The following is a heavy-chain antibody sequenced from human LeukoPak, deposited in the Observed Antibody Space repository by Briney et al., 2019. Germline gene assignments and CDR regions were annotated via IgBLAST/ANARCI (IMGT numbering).Heavy chain of an antibody. Sequence: GGSLRLSCAASGFTFSSYAMHWVRQAPGKGLEGVAVISYDGSNKYYADSVKGRFTISRDNSKNTLYLQMNSLRAEDTAVYYCARAPSGYCTNGVCYSFDYWGQGTLVTVSS. V-gene: IGHV3-30*04. CDR1: GFTFSSYA. D-gene: IGHD2-8*01. J-gene: IGHJ4*02. CDR2: ISYDGSNK. CDR3: ARAPSGYCTNGVCYSFDY.